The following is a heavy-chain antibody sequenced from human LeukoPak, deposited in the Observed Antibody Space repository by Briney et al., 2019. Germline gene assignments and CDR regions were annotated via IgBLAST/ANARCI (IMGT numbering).Heavy chain of an antibody. CDR1: GSTFSSYW. V-gene: IGHV3-74*01. D-gene: IGHD5-12*01. Sequence: GGSLRLSCAASGSTFSSYWMHWVRQAPGKGLMWVSRINSDGSITNYADSVKGRFTISRDNAKNTLYLQMNSLRAEDTAVYYCARVRATFSPHFDNWGQGTLVTVSS. J-gene: IGHJ4*02. CDR3: ARVRATFSPHFDN. CDR2: INSDGSIT.